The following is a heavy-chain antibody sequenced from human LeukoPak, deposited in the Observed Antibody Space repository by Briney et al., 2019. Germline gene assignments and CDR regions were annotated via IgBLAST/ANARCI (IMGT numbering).Heavy chain of an antibody. CDR1: GGSFSGYY. CDR2: IYTSGST. J-gene: IGHJ5*02. CDR3: AKMLAAAGTRFDP. D-gene: IGHD6-13*01. Sequence: PSETLSLTCAVYGGSFSGYYWSWIRQPAGKGLEWIGLIYTSGSTNYNPSLKSRVTMSLDTSKNQFSLKLSSVTAADTAVYYCAKMLAAAGTRFDPWGQGTLVTVSS. V-gene: IGHV4-59*10.